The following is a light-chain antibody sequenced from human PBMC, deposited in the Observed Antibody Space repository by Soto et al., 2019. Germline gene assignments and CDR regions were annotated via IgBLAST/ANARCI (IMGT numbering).Light chain of an antibody. CDR3: QQYNSYWT. CDR1: HSISSW. J-gene: IGKJ1*01. Sequence: DIQMTQSPSTLSASVGDRVTITCRASHSISSWLAWYQQKPGKAPNLLIYAASTLESGVPSRFSGSGFGTEFTLTISSLQPDDFATYYCQQYNSYWTFGQGTKVDI. CDR2: AAS. V-gene: IGKV1-5*01.